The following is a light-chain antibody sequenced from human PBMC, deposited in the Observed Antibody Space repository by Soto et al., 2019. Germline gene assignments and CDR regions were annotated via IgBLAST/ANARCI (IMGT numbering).Light chain of an antibody. CDR1: QSVGNN. J-gene: IGKJ1*01. V-gene: IGKV3D-15*01. CDR2: GAS. Sequence: EVVMTQSPATLSVSPGERTSLSCRASQSVGNNLAWYQQKPGQAPRLFIYGASYRATGIPDRFSGSGSGTDFTLTISSLQPEDFVTYYCQQTYTTPPTFGQGTKVDIK. CDR3: QQTYTTPPT.